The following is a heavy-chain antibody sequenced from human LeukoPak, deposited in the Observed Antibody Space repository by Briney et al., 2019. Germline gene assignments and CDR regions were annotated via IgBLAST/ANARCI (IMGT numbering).Heavy chain of an antibody. CDR3: ARDSSGWYHWFDP. Sequence: ASVKVSCKASGHTFTNYGITWVRQAPGQGLEWMGWISAYNGNTNYAQKFQGRVTITRNTPISTAYMQLNSLTSEDTAVYYCARDSSGWYHWFDPWGQGTLVTVSS. CDR2: ISAYNGNT. J-gene: IGHJ5*02. CDR1: GHTFTNYG. V-gene: IGHV1-18*01. D-gene: IGHD6-19*01.